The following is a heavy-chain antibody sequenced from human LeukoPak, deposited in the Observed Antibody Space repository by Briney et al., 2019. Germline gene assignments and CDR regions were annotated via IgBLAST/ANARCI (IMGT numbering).Heavy chain of an antibody. V-gene: IGHV3-23*01. D-gene: IGHD3-3*01. Sequence: PGGSLRLSRAASGFTFSSYAMSWVRQAPGKGLEWVSAISGSGGSTYYADSVKGRFTISRDNSKNTLYLQMNSLRAEDTAVYYCAKDDDFWSGYLDYWGQGTLVTVSS. CDR3: AKDDDFWSGYLDY. CDR2: ISGSGGST. CDR1: GFTFSSYA. J-gene: IGHJ4*02.